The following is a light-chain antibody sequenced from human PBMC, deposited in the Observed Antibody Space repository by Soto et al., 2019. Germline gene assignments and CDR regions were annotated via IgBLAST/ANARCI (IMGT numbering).Light chain of an antibody. V-gene: IGLV2-14*01. CDR3: SSYTSSSTLV. CDR1: SSDVGGYNY. CDR2: DVS. J-gene: IGLJ2*01. Sequence: QSVLTQPASVSGSPGQSITISCTGTSSDVGGYNYVSWYQQHPGKAPKLMIYDVSNRPSGVSNRFSGSKSGNTASLTISGLQAEDEADYYCSSYTSSSTLVFGGGTKQTVL.